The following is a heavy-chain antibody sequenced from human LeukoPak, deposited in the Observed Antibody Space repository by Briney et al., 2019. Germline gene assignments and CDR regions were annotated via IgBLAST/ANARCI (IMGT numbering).Heavy chain of an antibody. D-gene: IGHD6-19*01. Sequence: ASVKVSCKASGYTFTNYAIHWVRQAPGQRLQWMGWINAGDGNTKYSQRFQGRVTITRDTSASTAYTELSSLISEDTAVYYCARNVVGKTDFDYWGQGTLVTVSS. CDR1: GYTFTNYA. J-gene: IGHJ4*02. V-gene: IGHV1-3*01. CDR2: INAGDGNT. CDR3: ARNVVGKTDFDY.